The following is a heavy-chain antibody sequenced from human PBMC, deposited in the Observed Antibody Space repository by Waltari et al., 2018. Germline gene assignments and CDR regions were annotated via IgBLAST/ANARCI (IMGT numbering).Heavy chain of an antibody. J-gene: IGHJ4*02. CDR3: AKGTERYGGWAPIFDS. D-gene: IGHD6-19*01. Sequence: EVQLLESGGGLVQPGGSLRLSCAASGFTFSSSAMSWVRQAPGKGLEWVSAISGSGGSTYYADSVKGRFTISRDNSKKTLHLQMNSLRVEDTAVYYCAKGTERYGGWAPIFDSWGQGTQVTVSS. CDR1: GFTFSSSA. CDR2: ISGSGGST. V-gene: IGHV3-23*01.